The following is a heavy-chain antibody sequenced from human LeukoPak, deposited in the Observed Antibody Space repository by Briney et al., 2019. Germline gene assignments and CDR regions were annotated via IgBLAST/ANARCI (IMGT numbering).Heavy chain of an antibody. V-gene: IGHV1-69*13. J-gene: IGHJ4*02. D-gene: IGHD3-22*01. CDR2: IIPIFGTA. CDR3: ARVPGWLLLTYYSDY. Sequence: SVKVSCKASGGTFSSYAISWVRQAPGQGLEWMGGIIPIFGTANYAQKFQGRVTITADESTSTAYMELSSLRSEDTAVYYCARVPGWLLLTYYSDYWGQGTLVTVSS. CDR1: GGTFSSYA.